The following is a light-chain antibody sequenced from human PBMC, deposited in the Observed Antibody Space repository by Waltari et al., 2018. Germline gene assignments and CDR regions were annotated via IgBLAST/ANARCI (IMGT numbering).Light chain of an antibody. V-gene: IGKV1-9*01. CDR1: QDIYTY. J-gene: IGKJ1*01. CDR3: QQFNSYPRT. Sequence: IQLTQSPSALSASVGDSVTITCRATQDIYTYLAWYQQEPGKAPKLLIYAASTLQSGVPSRFSGSGSGTDFTLTISNLQPEDFATYYCQQFNSYPRTFGQGTKVEIK. CDR2: AAS.